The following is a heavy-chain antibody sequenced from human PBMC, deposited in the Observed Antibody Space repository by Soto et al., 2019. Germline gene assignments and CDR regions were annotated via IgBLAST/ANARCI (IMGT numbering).Heavy chain of an antibody. D-gene: IGHD2-2*01. CDR3: ARVACVVVQELGLYYYYYCGMDG. J-gene: IGHJ6*02. CDR2: IYHSGST. Sequence: SETLSLTCAVSGGSISSSNWWSWVRQPPGKGLEWIGEIYHSGSTNYNPSLKSRVTISVDKSKNQFSLKLSSVTAADTAVYYCARVACVVVQELGLYYYYYCGMDGWGQGTTGTVSS. V-gene: IGHV4-4*02. CDR1: GGSISSSNW.